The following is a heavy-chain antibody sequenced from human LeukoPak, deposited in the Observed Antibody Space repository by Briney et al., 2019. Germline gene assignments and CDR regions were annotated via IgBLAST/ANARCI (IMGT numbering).Heavy chain of an antibody. D-gene: IGHD4-17*01. CDR3: ARGSGTTVTTNWFDP. J-gene: IGHJ5*02. CDR1: GGTFSSYA. CDR2: IIPIFGTA. Sequence: ASVKVSCKASGGTFSSYAISWVRQAPGQGLEWMGGIIPIFGTANYAQKFQGRVTITADKSTSTAYMELSSLRSEDTAVYYCARGSGTTVTTNWFDPWGQGTLVTVSS. V-gene: IGHV1-69*06.